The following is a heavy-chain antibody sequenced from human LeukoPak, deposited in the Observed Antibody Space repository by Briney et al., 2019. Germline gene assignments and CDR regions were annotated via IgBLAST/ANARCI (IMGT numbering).Heavy chain of an antibody. J-gene: IGHJ4*02. CDR2: IRYDGSNK. CDR3: AKDVSTNCVGDCPPDY. CDR1: GFTFTSYW. D-gene: IGHD2-21*02. Sequence: PGGSLRLSCAASGFTFTSYWMNWVRHAPGKGLEWVAFIRYDGSNKYYADSVKGRFTISRDNSKKTLYLQMNSLRAEDTAVYYCAKDVSTNCVGDCPPDYWGQGTLVTVSS. V-gene: IGHV3-30*02.